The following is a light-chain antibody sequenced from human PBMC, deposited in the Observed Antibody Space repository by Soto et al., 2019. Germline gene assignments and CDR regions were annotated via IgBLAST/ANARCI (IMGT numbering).Light chain of an antibody. Sequence: EIVLTQSPGTLSLSPGERATLSCRASQSLSSSHLAWYQQKPGQAPRLLIFGASNRATGIPDRFSGTGSGTDFTLTISRLEPEDFALYYCQQYGASTFTFGPGTKLDI. CDR3: QQYGASTFT. CDR2: GAS. J-gene: IGKJ3*01. CDR1: QSLSSSH. V-gene: IGKV3-20*01.